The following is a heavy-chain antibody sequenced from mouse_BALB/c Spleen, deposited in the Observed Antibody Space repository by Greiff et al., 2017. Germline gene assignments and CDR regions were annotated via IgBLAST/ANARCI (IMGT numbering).Heavy chain of an antibody. CDR2: INPSSGYT. V-gene: IGHV1-4*02. Sequence: VQLQQSAAELARPGASVKMSCKASGYTFTSYTMHWVKQRPGQGLEWIGYINPSSGYTEYNQKFKDKTTLTADKSSSTAYMQLSSLTSEDSAVYYCAPYGLYAMDYWGQGTSVTVSS. J-gene: IGHJ4*01. D-gene: IGHD1-1*02. CDR3: APYGLYAMDY. CDR1: GYTFTSYT.